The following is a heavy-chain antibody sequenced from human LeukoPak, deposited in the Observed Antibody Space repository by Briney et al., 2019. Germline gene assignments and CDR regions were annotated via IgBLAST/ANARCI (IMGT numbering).Heavy chain of an antibody. D-gene: IGHD2-2*01. CDR3: TSRYCTTTNCYSFDI. CDR2: ISSSSAHI. V-gene: IGHV3-21*01. Sequence: GGSLRLSCAASGFSFSTYSMNWVRQAPGKGLEWVSSISSSSAHIFYADSVKGRFSISRDNAKNSLYLQMNSLRVEDTVVYYCTSRYCTTTNCYSFDIWGQGTMVTVSS. CDR1: GFSFSTYS. J-gene: IGHJ3*02.